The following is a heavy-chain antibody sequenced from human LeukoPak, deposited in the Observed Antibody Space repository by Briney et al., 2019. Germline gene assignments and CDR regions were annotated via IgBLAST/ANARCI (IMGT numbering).Heavy chain of an antibody. J-gene: IGHJ4*02. Sequence: ASVKVSRKASGYTFTGYYMHWVRQAPGQGLEWMGWISTYNGNTNYAQKLQGRVTMTTDTSTSTAYMELRSLRSDDTAVYYCARSIYGDSWGQGTLVTVSS. CDR3: ARSIYGDS. D-gene: IGHD5/OR15-5a*01. CDR1: GYTFTGYY. CDR2: ISTYNGNT. V-gene: IGHV1-18*04.